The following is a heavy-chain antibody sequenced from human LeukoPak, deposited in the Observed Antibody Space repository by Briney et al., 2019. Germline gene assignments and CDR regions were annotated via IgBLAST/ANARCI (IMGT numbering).Heavy chain of an antibody. CDR2: IYHSGST. V-gene: IGHV4-30-2*01. CDR3: ARGWGTYYYDSRGYHTYYFDY. D-gene: IGHD3-22*01. Sequence: SETLSLTCTVSGGSISSSSYYWGWLRQPPGKGLEWIGYIYHSGSTYYSPSLRSRVTISVDRSRNQFPLKLSSVTAADTAVYYCARGWGTYYYDSRGYHTYYFDYWGQGTLVTVSS. J-gene: IGHJ4*02. CDR1: GGSISSSSYY.